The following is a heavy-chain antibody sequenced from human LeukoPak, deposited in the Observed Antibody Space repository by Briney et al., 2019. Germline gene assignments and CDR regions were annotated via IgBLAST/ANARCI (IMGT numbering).Heavy chain of an antibody. CDR2: IYSGGST. D-gene: IGHD3-10*01. CDR3: ARDKVVREINYYYYYGMDV. CDR1: GFNVSRNY. Sequence: PGGSLRLSCAASGFNVSRNYMSWVRQAPGKGLEWVSVIYSGGSTYYADSVMGRFTISRHNSKNTLYLQMNMLKAEDTAVYYCARDKVVREINYYYYYGMDVWGQGTTVTVSS. J-gene: IGHJ6*02. V-gene: IGHV3-53*04.